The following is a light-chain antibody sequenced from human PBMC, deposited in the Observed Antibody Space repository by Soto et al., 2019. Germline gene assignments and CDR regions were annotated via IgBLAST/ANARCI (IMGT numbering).Light chain of an antibody. CDR3: QQYGSSPYT. CDR1: QSVSSSY. Sequence: EIVLTQSPATLSLSPGERATLSCGASQSVSSSYSAWYQQKPGLAPRLLIYDASSRATGIPDRFSGSGSGTDVTLTLSSLEPEDFAVYYCQQYGSSPYTFGQGTNLEIK. CDR2: DAS. V-gene: IGKV3D-20*01. J-gene: IGKJ2*01.